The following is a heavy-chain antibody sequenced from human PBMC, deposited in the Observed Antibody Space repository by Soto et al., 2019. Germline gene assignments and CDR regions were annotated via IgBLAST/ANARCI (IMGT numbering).Heavy chain of an antibody. CDR1: GGTFSSYT. V-gene: IGHV1-69*08. J-gene: IGHJ4*02. CDR3: AREEYYYGSGAFFDY. CDR2: IIPILGIA. Sequence: QVQLVQSGAEVKKPGSSVKVSCKASGGTFSSYTISWVRQAPGQGLEWMGRIIPILGIANYAQKFQGRVTITADKSTSTAYMERSSLRSEDTAVYNCAREEYYYGSGAFFDYWGQGTLVTVSS. D-gene: IGHD3-10*01.